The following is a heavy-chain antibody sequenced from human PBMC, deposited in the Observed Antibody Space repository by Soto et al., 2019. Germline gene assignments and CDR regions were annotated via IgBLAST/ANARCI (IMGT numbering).Heavy chain of an antibody. CDR2: IKQDGSEK. J-gene: IGHJ4*02. CDR3: ASTGEEYVADPGYFDY. V-gene: IGHV3-7*01. D-gene: IGHD3-16*01. Sequence: GGSLRLSCAASGFTFSSYWMSWVRQAPGKGLEWVANIKQDGSEKYYVDSVKGRFTISRDNAKNSLYLKMNSLRAEDTAVYYCASTGEEYVADPGYFDYWGQGTLVTVSS. CDR1: GFTFSSYW.